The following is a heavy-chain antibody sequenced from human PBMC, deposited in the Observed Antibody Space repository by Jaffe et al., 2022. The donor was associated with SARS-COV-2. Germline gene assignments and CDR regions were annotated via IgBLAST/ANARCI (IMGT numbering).Heavy chain of an antibody. CDR2: IYSGGST. J-gene: IGHJ6*02. Sequence: EVQLVESGGGLIQPGGSLRLSCAASGFTVSSNYMSWVRQAPGKGLEWVSVIYSGGSTYYADSVKGRFTISRDNSKNTLYLQMNSLRAEDTAVYYCASYYYGSGSYHKKKYYYGMDVWGQGTTVTVSS. D-gene: IGHD3-10*01. CDR3: ASYYYGSGSYHKKKYYYGMDV. CDR1: GFTVSSNY. V-gene: IGHV3-53*01.